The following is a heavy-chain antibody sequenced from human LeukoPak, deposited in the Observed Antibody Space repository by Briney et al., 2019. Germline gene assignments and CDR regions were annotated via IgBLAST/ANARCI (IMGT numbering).Heavy chain of an antibody. Sequence: GGSLRLSCAASGFTFSSYSMNWVRQAPGKGLEWVSSISSSSSYIYYADSVKGRFTISRDNAKNSLYLQMNSLRAEDTAVYYCARDLVVVVAATHDYWGQGTLVAVSP. CDR3: ARDLVVVVAATHDY. D-gene: IGHD2-15*01. J-gene: IGHJ4*02. CDR2: ISSSSSYI. CDR1: GFTFSSYS. V-gene: IGHV3-21*01.